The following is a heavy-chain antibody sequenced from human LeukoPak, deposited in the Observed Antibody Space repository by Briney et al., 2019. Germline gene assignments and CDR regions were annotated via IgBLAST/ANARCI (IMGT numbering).Heavy chain of an antibody. V-gene: IGHV3-64*01. D-gene: IGHD6-19*01. CDR2: ISSNGGST. J-gene: IGHJ4*02. Sequence: GGSLRLSCAASGFTFSSYAMHWVRQAPGKGLEYVSAISSNGGSTYYANSVKGRFTISRDNSKNTLYLQMGSLRAEDMAVYYCAKDLSSFRIFDYWGQGTLVTVSS. CDR1: GFTFSSYA. CDR3: AKDLSSFRIFDY.